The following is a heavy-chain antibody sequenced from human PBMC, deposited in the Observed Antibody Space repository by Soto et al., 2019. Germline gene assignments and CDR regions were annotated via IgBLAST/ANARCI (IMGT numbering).Heavy chain of an antibody. Sequence: EVQLVESGGGLVQPGGSLRLSCEAFEFSLSTYEVAWVRQAPGKGLEWVSHIGRRGSATYYADSVKGRFSISRDNAKNSVLLQMNSLRADDTAVYFCARVYDDYLIDAFDIWGHGTMVSVSS. J-gene: IGHJ3*02. CDR2: IGRRGSAT. D-gene: IGHD4-17*01. V-gene: IGHV3-48*03. CDR3: ARVYDDYLIDAFDI. CDR1: EFSLSTYE.